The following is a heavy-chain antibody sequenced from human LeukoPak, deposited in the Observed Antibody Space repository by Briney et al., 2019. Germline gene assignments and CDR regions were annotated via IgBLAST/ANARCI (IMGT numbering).Heavy chain of an antibody. CDR1: GYTFTDYY. CDR2: INPDSGGP. CDR3: ATGVAYDSSGYY. D-gene: IGHD3-22*01. V-gene: IGHV1-2*02. Sequence: ASVKVSCKASGYTFTDYYMHWVRQAPGQGLEWMGWINPDSGGPNYAQKFQGRVTMTRDTSITTAYMELSSLRSEDTAVYYCATGVAYDSSGYYWGQGTLVTVSS. J-gene: IGHJ4*02.